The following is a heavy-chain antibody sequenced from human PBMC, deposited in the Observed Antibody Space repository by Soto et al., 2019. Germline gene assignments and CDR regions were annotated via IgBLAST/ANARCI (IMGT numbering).Heavy chain of an antibody. CDR3: ANVVVVARN. D-gene: IGHD2-15*01. CDR2: ITGSGDST. V-gene: IGHV3-23*01. J-gene: IGHJ4*02. Sequence: GGSLRLSCAASGFTFSSYAMSWVSQAPGKGLEWVSGITGSGDSTYYADSVKGRFTIYRDNSKNMVFLQMDSLRAEDTAVYYCANVVVVARNWGQGTLVTVSS. CDR1: GFTFSSYA.